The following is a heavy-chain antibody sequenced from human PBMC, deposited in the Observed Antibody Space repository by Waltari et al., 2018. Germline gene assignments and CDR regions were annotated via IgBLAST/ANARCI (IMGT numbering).Heavy chain of an antibody. J-gene: IGHJ3*02. CDR3: ARKAMIVVVITADPGAFDI. Sequence: QVQLQQWVAGLLTPSETLSLTCAVYGGSFSGYYWSWLRQPPGKGLEWIGEINHSGSTNYNPSLKSRVTISVDTSKNQFSLKLSSVTAADTAVYYCARKAMIVVVITADPGAFDIWGQGTMVTVSS. D-gene: IGHD3-22*01. CDR1: GGSFSGYY. V-gene: IGHV4-34*01. CDR2: INHSGST.